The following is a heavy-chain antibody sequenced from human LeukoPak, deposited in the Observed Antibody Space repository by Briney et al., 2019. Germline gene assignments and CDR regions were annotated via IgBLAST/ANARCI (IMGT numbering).Heavy chain of an antibody. CDR1: GYTFTSYY. CDR3: ASARYPSSGWFFDY. D-gene: IGHD6-19*01. J-gene: IGHJ4*02. Sequence: ASVKVSCKASGYTFTSYYMHWVRQAPGQGLEWMGGIIPIFGTANYAQKFQGRVTITADESTSTAYMELSSLRSEDTAVYYCASARYPSSGWFFDYWGQGTLVTVSS. CDR2: IIPIFGTA. V-gene: IGHV1-69*13.